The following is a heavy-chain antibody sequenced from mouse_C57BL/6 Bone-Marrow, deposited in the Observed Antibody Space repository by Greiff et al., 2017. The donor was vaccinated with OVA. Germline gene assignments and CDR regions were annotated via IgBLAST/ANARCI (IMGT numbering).Heavy chain of an antibody. V-gene: IGHV3-6*01. J-gene: IGHJ4*01. CDR3: ASYDGYQGAMDY. CDR2: ISYDGSN. CDR1: GYSITSGYY. Sequence: EVQLVESGPGLVKPSQSLSLTCSVTGYSITSGYYWNWIRQFPGNKLEWMGYISYDGSNNYHPSLQNRISITRDTSKNQFFLKLNSVTTEDTATYYCASYDGYQGAMDYWGQGTSVTVSS. D-gene: IGHD2-3*01.